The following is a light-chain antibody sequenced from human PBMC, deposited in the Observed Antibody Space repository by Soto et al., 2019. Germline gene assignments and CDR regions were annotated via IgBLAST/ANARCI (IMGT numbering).Light chain of an antibody. CDR3: QQYDNWPLT. CDR1: QSVSSSN. J-gene: IGKJ1*01. Sequence: PGEIVTLSCRASQSVSSSNLTWHQQKPGQAPRLLIYGAPTRATGISARFSGSGSGTEFTRTISSLQSEDFAVYYCQQYDNWPLTFGQGTKVDIK. V-gene: IGKV3-15*01. CDR2: GAP.